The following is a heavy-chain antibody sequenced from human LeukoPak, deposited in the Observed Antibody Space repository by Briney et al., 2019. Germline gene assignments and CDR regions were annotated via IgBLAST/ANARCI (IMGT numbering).Heavy chain of an antibody. V-gene: IGHV5-51*01. J-gene: IGHJ6*02. CDR1: GSSFTSYW. D-gene: IGHD4-17*01. Sequence: GESLKISCKGSGSSFTSYWIGWVRQMPGKGLEWMGIIYPGDSDTRYSPSFQGQVTISADKSISTAYLQWSSLKASDTAMYYCARSTYGDSSATSMDVWGQGTTVTVSS. CDR2: IYPGDSDT. CDR3: ARSTYGDSSATSMDV.